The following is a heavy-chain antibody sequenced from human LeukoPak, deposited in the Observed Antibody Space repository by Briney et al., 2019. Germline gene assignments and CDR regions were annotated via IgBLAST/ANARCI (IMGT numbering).Heavy chain of an antibody. J-gene: IGHJ5*02. CDR2: ISRGNNTI. D-gene: IGHD7-27*01. CDR1: GFTFSSYG. V-gene: IGHV3-48*04. Sequence: KSGGSLRLSCAASGFTFSSYGMNWVRQAPGKGLEWVSYISRGNNTIYYADSVRGRFTISRDNAKKSLYLQMNSLRGEDTAMYYCVRRPSTGLDPWGQGTLVTVSS. CDR3: VRRPSTGLDP.